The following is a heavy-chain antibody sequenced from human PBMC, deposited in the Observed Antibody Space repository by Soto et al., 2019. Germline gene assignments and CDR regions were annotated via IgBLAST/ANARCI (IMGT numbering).Heavy chain of an antibody. V-gene: IGHV1-3*01. CDR2: VNAVNGNT. Sequence: GASVKVSCKASGYTFTSYAMHWVRQETGQTLEWMGWVNAVNGNTKYSQKFQDRITITRDSSTSTAYMELNTLRSEDTAVYFCARGAENYYSYYSMDVWGKGTTVTVSS. CDR1: GYTFTSYA. CDR3: ARGAENYYSYYSMDV. J-gene: IGHJ6*03.